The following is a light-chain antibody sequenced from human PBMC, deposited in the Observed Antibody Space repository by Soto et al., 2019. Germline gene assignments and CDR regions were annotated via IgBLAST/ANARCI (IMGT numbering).Light chain of an antibody. CDR1: QSVSSSY. CDR3: QQYGNSRWT. CDR2: GAS. Sequence: EIVLTQSPATLSLSPGEKTTLSCRASQSVSSSYLAWYQQKPGQAPRLLIYGASSRATGIPDRFSGSGSGTDFTLTISRLEPEDFAVYYCQQYGNSRWTFGQGTKVDIK. J-gene: IGKJ1*01. V-gene: IGKV3-20*01.